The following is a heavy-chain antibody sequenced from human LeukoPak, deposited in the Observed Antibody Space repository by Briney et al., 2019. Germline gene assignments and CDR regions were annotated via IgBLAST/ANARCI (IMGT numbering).Heavy chain of an antibody. Sequence: LSLTCAVYGGSFSDYYWNWIRQSPGKGLEWVAFISYDGTNKYYADSGKGRFTVSRDNSKHTLYLQMNGLRTEDTAVYYCAKDQSENSDGGFDIWGQGTMVTVSS. J-gene: IGHJ3*02. CDR3: AKDQSENSDGGFDI. D-gene: IGHD2-15*01. CDR1: GGSFSDYY. CDR2: ISYDGTNK. V-gene: IGHV3-30*18.